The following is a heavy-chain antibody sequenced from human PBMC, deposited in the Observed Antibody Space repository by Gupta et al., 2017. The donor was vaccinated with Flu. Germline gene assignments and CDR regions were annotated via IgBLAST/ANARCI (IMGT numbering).Heavy chain of an antibody. J-gene: IGHJ4*02. Sequence: GRFTISRDDSKNTAYLQMNSLETEDTAVYYCTRGYCSGGTCCSGDYWGQGTLVTVSS. D-gene: IGHD2-15*01. CDR3: TRGYCSGGTCCSGDY. V-gene: IGHV3-73*01.